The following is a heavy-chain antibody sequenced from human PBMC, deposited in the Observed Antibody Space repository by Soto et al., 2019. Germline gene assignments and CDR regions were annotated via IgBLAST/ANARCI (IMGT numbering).Heavy chain of an antibody. CDR3: ARDRRGGYSSAGAFDI. V-gene: IGHV3-33*01. CDR2: IWYDGSNK. D-gene: IGHD3-10*01. Sequence: VAVIWYDGSNKYYADSVKGRFTISRDNSKNTLYLQMNSLRAEDTAVYYCARDRRGGYSSAGAFDIWGQGTMVTVSS. J-gene: IGHJ3*02.